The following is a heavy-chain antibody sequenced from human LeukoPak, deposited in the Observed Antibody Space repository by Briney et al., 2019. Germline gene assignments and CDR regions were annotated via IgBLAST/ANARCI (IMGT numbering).Heavy chain of an antibody. CDR2: VSYSVST. CDR3: ASTARWLFFDS. Sequence: SETLSLTCTVSGGSINTFYWSWFRQSPGKGLEWIGFVSYSVSTDYDPSLKSRVTILLDTPKNQVSLKLSSVTAADTAVYYCASTARWLFFDSWGPGILVTVSS. J-gene: IGHJ4*02. D-gene: IGHD3-22*01. V-gene: IGHV4-59*01. CDR1: GGSINTFY.